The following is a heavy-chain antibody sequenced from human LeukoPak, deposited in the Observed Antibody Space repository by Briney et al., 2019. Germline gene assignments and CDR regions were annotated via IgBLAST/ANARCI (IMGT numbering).Heavy chain of an antibody. CDR1: GDSISSSSYY. CDR2: IPYTGST. CDR3: ARLWSSSQELDY. J-gene: IGHJ4*02. D-gene: IGHD6-6*01. V-gene: IGHV4-39*01. Sequence: KPSETPSLNCTASGDSISSSSYYWGWIRQPPGEGLEWVGSIPYTGSTYYNPSLKSRVTISVDTSKIQFSLKLTSVTATDTAVYYCARLWSSSQELDYWGQGTLVTVSS.